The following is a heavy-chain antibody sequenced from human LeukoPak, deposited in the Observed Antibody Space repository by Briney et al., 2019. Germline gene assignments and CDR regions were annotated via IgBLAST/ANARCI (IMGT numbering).Heavy chain of an antibody. CDR1: GFSLAFYW. Sequence: GGSLRLSCAASGFSLAFYWMTWVRQVPGKGLEWVANINQAGSEKYYGESAKGRFTISRDNVKNSLYLQMNSLGVEDTAMYYCARARFDFGEAADWGQGTLVTVSS. CDR3: ARARFDFGEAAD. CDR2: INQAGSEK. V-gene: IGHV3-7*04. D-gene: IGHD3-10*01. J-gene: IGHJ4*02.